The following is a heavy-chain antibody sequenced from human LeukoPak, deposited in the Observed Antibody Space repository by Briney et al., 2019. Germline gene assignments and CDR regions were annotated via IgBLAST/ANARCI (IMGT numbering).Heavy chain of an antibody. Sequence: GGSLRLSCAASGFSFSAYWMTWVRQAPGTGLEWVANINPAGSETYYVDPVKGRFSISRDNAKNLVYLQMNSLRAEDTAVYHCARFGYVAAVDVWGQGTPVTVSS. V-gene: IGHV3-7*01. CDR1: GFSFSAYW. J-gene: IGHJ4*02. CDR2: INPAGSET. CDR3: ARFGYVAAVDV. D-gene: IGHD2-15*01.